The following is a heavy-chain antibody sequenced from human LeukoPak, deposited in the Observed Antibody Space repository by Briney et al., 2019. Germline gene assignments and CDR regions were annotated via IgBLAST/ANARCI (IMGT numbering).Heavy chain of an antibody. D-gene: IGHD2-8*01. CDR2: ISSSSSTI. V-gene: IGHV3-48*04. CDR3: ARDRYCTNGVCPPRGYYYYMDV. J-gene: IGHJ6*03. Sequence: PGGSLRLSCAASGFTFSDYSMNWVRQAPGKGLEWVSYISSSSSTIYYADSVKGRFTISRDNSKNSLYLQMNSLRAEDTAVYYCARDRYCTNGVCPPRGYYYYMDVWGKGTTVTVSS. CDR1: GFTFSDYS.